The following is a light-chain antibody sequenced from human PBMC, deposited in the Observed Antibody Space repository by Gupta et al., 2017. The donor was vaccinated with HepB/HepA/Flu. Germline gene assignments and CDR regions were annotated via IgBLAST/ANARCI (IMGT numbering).Light chain of an antibody. V-gene: IGKV1-39*01. CDR2: AAS. CDR1: QSISSY. CDR3: QQSYSTPPT. J-gene: IGKJ1*01. Sequence: DLQMPQSPSSLSASVGDRVTITCRASQSISSYLNWYQQKPGKAPKLLIYAASSLQSGVPSRFSGSGSGTDFTLTISSLQPEDFATYYCQQSYSTPPTFGRGTKVEIK.